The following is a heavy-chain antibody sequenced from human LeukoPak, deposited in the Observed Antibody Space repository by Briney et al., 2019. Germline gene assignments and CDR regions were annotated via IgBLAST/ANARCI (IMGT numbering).Heavy chain of an antibody. V-gene: IGHV3-21*01. CDR1: GFTFSSYS. Sequence: GGSLRLSCAASGFTFSSYSMNWVRQAPGKGLEWVSSISSSSSYIYYADSVKGRFTISRDNAKNSLYLQMNGLRAEDTAVYYCATMGVAKPAALWGNDYWGQGTLVTVSS. CDR3: ATMGVAKPAALWGNDY. D-gene: IGHD2-2*01. J-gene: IGHJ4*02. CDR2: ISSSSSYI.